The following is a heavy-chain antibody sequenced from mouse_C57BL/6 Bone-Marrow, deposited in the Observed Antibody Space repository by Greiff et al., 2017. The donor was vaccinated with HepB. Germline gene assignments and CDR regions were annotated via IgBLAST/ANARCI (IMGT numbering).Heavy chain of an antibody. Sequence: VQLQQPGAELVKPGASVKLSCKASGYTFTSYWMHWVKQRPGQGLEWIGMIHPNSGSTNYNEKFKSKATLTVDKSSSTAYMQLSSLTSEDSAVYYCARWYGNYYAMDYWGQGTSVTVSS. D-gene: IGHD2-10*02. J-gene: IGHJ4*01. V-gene: IGHV1-64*01. CDR3: ARWYGNYYAMDY. CDR1: GYTFTSYW. CDR2: IHPNSGST.